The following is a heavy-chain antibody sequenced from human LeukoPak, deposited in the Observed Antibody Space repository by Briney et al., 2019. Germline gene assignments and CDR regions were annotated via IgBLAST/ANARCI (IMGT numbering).Heavy chain of an antibody. J-gene: IGHJ5*02. CDR3: ARDALYRGGYPSST. CDR2: IIPIFGTA. D-gene: IGHD1-26*01. CDR1: GYTFTSYA. Sequence: GASVNVSCKASGYTFTSYAISWVRQAPGQGLEWMGGIIPIFGTANYAQKFQGRVTITADESTSTAYMELSSLRSEDPAVYYCARDALYRGGYPSSTWGQRTLVTASP. V-gene: IGHV1-69*13.